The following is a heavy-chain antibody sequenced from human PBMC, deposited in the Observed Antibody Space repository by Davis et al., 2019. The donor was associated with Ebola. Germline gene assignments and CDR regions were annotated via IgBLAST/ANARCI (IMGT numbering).Heavy chain of an antibody. D-gene: IGHD6-19*01. CDR1: GFTFSSYA. J-gene: IGHJ4*02. CDR3: AKDLQGRWLADCFDY. V-gene: IGHV3-23*01. Sequence: GRSLRLSCAASGFTFSSYAMSWVRQAPGKGLEWVSAISGSGGSTYYADSVKGRFTISRDNSKNTLYLQMNSLRAEDTAVYYCAKDLQGRWLADCFDYWGQGTLVTVSS. CDR2: ISGSGGST.